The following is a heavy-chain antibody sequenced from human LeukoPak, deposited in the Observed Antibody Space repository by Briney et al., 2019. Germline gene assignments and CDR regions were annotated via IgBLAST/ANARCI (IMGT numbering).Heavy chain of an antibody. CDR2: IYYSGST. Sequence: SQTLSLTCTVSGGSISSGGYYWSWIRQHPGTGLEWIGYIYYSGSTYYNPSLKSRVTISVDTSKNQFSLKLSSVTAADTAVYYCARKITMTSAQNYPFDYWGQGTLVTVSS. V-gene: IGHV4-31*03. J-gene: IGHJ4*02. CDR3: ARKITMTSAQNYPFDY. CDR1: GGSISSGGYY. D-gene: IGHD3-22*01.